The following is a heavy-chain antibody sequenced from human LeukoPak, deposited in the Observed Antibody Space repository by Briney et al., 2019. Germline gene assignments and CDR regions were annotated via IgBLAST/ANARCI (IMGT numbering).Heavy chain of an antibody. CDR2: VYWDDDK. D-gene: IGHD2-15*01. V-gene: IGHV2-5*02. CDR3: VHKGGCSGVSCYAN. J-gene: IGHJ4*02. CDR1: GFSLSTSGLG. Sequence: SGPTLVNPTQTLTLTCNFSGFSLSTSGLGVGLIRQPPGKPLEWRALVYWDDDKRDIPSQKSRLTITKDISKNQVVLKMTNMDRVDTATCYWVHKGGCSGVSCYANWGQGTLVTVSS.